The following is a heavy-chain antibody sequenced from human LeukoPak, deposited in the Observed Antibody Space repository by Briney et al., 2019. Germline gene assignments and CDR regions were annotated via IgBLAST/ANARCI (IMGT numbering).Heavy chain of an antibody. CDR2: IYYGGTT. V-gene: IGHV4-31*03. CDR3: ARGFSERPQSNYYFDY. CDR1: GDSISSDYY. D-gene: IGHD4-11*01. J-gene: IGHJ4*02. Sequence: PSETLSLTCTVSGDSISSDYYWSWFRQHPGKGLEWIAYIYYGGTTYYNPSLESRVSISVDTSKNQFSLSLTSVTAADTAVYYCARGFSERPQSNYYFDYWGQGTLVTVSS.